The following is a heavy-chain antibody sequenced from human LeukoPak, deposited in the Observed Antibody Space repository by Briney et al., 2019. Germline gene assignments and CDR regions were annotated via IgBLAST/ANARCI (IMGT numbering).Heavy chain of an antibody. CDR1: GFTFISYA. CDR3: AKEYDFWSGYYPSAGY. Sequence: GRSLRLSCAASGFTFISYAMHWVRQAPGKGLEWVAVISYDGSNKYYADSVKGRFTISRDNSKNTLYLQMNSLRAEDTAVYYCAKEYDFWSGYYPSAGYWGQGTLVTVSS. CDR2: ISYDGSNK. J-gene: IGHJ4*02. D-gene: IGHD3-3*01. V-gene: IGHV3-30-3*01.